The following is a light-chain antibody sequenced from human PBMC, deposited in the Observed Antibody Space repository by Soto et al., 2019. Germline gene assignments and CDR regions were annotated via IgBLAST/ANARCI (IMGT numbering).Light chain of an antibody. CDR1: QRIVDT. CDR2: YAA. Sequence: IVLTPSPATMSVSPGGSATLSCRASQRIVDTLAAYQQKPAQAPRLLLYYAANRSNSIPARCIGSGSATDFTLTTSSLVPEDFSVYYCQQRNSWHSWTFGQGTKVDI. CDR3: QQRNSWHSWT. V-gene: IGKV3-11*01. J-gene: IGKJ1*01.